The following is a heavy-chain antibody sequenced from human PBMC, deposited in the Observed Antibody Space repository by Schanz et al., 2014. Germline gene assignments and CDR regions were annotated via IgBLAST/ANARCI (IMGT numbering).Heavy chain of an antibody. CDR2: IWYDGSNE. J-gene: IGHJ6*02. CDR1: GFTFRSHA. D-gene: IGHD1-26*01. V-gene: IGHV3-33*08. Sequence: QVQLVESGGGVVQPGRSLRLSCAASGFTFRSHAMHWVRQSPGKGLEWVALIWYDGSNEYYADSVKGRFTISRDNPKKTLYLQMNSLRAEDTAVYYCARDMTSMGESGFYYYGMDVWGQGTTATVSS. CDR3: ARDMTSMGESGFYYYGMDV.